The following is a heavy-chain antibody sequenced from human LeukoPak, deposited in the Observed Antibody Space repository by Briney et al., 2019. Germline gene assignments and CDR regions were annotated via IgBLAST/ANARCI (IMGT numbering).Heavy chain of an antibody. Sequence: ASVKVSCKASGGTFSSYAISWVRQAPGQGLDWRGGFIPIFGTANYAQKFQGRVTITTDESTSTAYMELSSLRSEDTAVYYCARGDIVVVAGAGYYMDVWGKGTTATVSS. J-gene: IGHJ6*03. V-gene: IGHV1-69*05. CDR1: GGTFSSYA. CDR3: ARGDIVVVAGAGYYMDV. D-gene: IGHD2-2*01. CDR2: FIPIFGTA.